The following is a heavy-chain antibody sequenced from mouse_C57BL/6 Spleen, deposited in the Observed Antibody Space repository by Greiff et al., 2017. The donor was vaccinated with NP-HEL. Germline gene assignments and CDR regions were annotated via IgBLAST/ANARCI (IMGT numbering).Heavy chain of an antibody. CDR2: IYPGDGDT. V-gene: IGHV1-82*01. Sequence: VQLQQSGPELVKPGASVKISCKASGYAFSSSWMNWVKQRPGKGLEWIGRIYPGDGDTNYNGKFKGKATLTVDKSSSTAYMELRSLTSEDTAVYYCARSLDWYFDVWGTGTTVTVSS. CDR1: GYAFSSSW. D-gene: IGHD4-1*01. J-gene: IGHJ1*03. CDR3: ARSLDWYFDV.